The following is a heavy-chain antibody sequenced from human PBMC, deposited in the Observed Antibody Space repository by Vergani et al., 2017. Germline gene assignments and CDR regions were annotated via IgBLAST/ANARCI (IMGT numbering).Heavy chain of an antibody. CDR2: IGTAGDT. J-gene: IGHJ4*02. V-gene: IGHV3-13*01. CDR3: ARAVSTTVGDPPGY. D-gene: IGHD4-23*01. CDR1: GFTFSSYD. Sequence: EVQLVESGGGLVQPGGSLRLSCAASGFTFSSYDMHWVRQATGKGLEWVSAIGTAGDTYYPGSVKGRFTISRENAKNSLYLQMNSLSAGDTAIYYCARAVSTTVGDPPGYWGQGTLVTVSA.